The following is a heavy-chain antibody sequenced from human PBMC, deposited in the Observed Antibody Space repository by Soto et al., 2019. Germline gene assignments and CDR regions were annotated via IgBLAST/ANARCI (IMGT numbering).Heavy chain of an antibody. Sequence: SVKVSCKASGGTFSSYAISWVRQAPGQGLEWMGGIIPIFGTANYAQKFQGRVTITADESTSTAYMELSSLRSEDTAVYYCARPDYYDSSGYYSFDYWGQGTLVTVSS. CDR1: GGTFSSYA. CDR2: IIPIFGTA. J-gene: IGHJ4*02. CDR3: ARPDYYDSSGYYSFDY. D-gene: IGHD3-22*01. V-gene: IGHV1-69*13.